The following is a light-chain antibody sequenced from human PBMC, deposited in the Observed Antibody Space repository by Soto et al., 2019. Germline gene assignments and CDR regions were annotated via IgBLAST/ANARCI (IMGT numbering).Light chain of an antibody. Sequence: EIVLTQSPATLSLSPGERATLSCRASQSVSSYLAWYQQKPGQAPRLLIYGASNRATGIPARFSGSGSGTDFTLTISSLEPEDFAVYYCQQRRNWPPITFGQGTRLEIK. CDR3: QQRRNWPPIT. CDR2: GAS. CDR1: QSVSSY. V-gene: IGKV3-11*01. J-gene: IGKJ5*01.